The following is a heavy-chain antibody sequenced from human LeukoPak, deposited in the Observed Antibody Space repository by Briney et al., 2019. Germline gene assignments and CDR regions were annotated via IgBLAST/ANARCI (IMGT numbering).Heavy chain of an antibody. CDR1: GFTFCSYW. V-gene: IGHV3-7*01. J-gene: IGHJ3*01. CDR3: TRDSALAAAGTSYAFHL. Sequence: GGSLRLSCAASGFTFCSYWMTWVRQAPGKGLEWVANINQAGTEKYFVDSVKGRLTISRDNAKNTLYLQMNSLRAEDTAVYYCTRDSALAAAGTSYAFHLWGQRPMVPVS. D-gene: IGHD6-13*01. CDR2: INQAGTEK.